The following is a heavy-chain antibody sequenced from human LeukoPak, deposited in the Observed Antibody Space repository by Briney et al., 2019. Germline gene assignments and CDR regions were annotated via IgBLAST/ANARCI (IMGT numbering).Heavy chain of an antibody. Sequence: ASVKVYCKASGYTFTSYGISWVRQAPGQGLEWMGWISAYNGNTNYAQKLQGRVTMTTDTSTSTAYMELRSLRSDDTAVYYCARALSSGCSSTSCSDFDYWGQGTLVTVSS. J-gene: IGHJ4*02. D-gene: IGHD2-2*01. CDR1: GYTFTSYG. V-gene: IGHV1-18*01. CDR3: ARALSSGCSSTSCSDFDY. CDR2: ISAYNGNT.